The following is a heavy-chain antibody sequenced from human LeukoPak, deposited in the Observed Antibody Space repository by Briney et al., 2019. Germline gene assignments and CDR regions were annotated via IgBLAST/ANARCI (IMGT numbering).Heavy chain of an antibody. Sequence: ASVKVSCKASGCTFSSYAISWVRQAPGQGLEWMGRIIPILGIANYAQKFQGRVTITADKSTTTAYMELSSLRSEDTAVYYCARSGGYCSGGSCYPGDYWGQGTLVTVSS. CDR3: ARSGGYCSGGSCYPGDY. CDR2: IIPILGIA. J-gene: IGHJ4*02. D-gene: IGHD2-15*01. V-gene: IGHV1-69*04. CDR1: GCTFSSYA.